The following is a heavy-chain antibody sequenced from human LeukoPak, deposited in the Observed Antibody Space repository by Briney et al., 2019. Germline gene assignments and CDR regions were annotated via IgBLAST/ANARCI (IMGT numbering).Heavy chain of an antibody. CDR1: GFTFSRYS. V-gene: IGHV3-7*01. D-gene: IGHD4-17*01. J-gene: IGHJ4*02. Sequence: GGSLRLSCAASGFTFSRYSMNWVRQAPGKGLEWVATIKQDGSEKYYVDSVKGRFTISRDNAKNSLYLQMNTLRAEDTAVYYCARDLDDYGDHLCGYWGQGTLVTVSS. CDR3: ARDLDDYGDHLCGY. CDR2: IKQDGSEK.